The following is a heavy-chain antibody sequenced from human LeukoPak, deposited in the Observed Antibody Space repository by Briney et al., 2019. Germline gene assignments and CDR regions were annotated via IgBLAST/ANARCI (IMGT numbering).Heavy chain of an antibody. J-gene: IGHJ4*02. CDR2: TIPIRGMT. CDR3: ARGPCDGTFYFDS. Sequence: SVKVSCKISGGTFGSYGISWVRQAPGQGLEWMGRTIPIRGMTNYAQKFQGRVTITADTSTSTAYMELSSLTSEDTAVYFCARGPCDGTFYFDSWGQGTLVIVSS. V-gene: IGHV1-69*04. CDR1: GGTFGSYG. D-gene: IGHD1-26*01.